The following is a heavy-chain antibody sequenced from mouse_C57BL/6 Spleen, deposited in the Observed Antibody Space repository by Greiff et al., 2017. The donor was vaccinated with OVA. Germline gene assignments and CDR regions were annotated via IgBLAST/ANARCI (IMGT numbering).Heavy chain of an antibody. CDR3: ARGRGETAQATDYFDY. CDR2: IYPGDGDT. J-gene: IGHJ2*01. Sequence: QVQLQQSGPELVKPGASVKISCKASGYAFSSSWMNWVKQRPGKGLEWIGRIYPGDGDTNYNGKFKGKATLTADKSSSTAYMQLSSLTSEDSAVYCCARGRGETAQATDYFDYWGQGTTLTVSS. V-gene: IGHV1-82*01. CDR1: GYAFSSSW. D-gene: IGHD3-2*02.